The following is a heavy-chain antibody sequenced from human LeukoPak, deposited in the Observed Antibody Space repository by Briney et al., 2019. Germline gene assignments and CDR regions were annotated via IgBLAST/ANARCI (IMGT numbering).Heavy chain of an antibody. CDR3: ARVRRLGYCSSTSCYGNRSPYNWFDP. CDR1: GGSFSGYY. V-gene: IGHV4-34*01. D-gene: IGHD2-2*01. Sequence: PSETLSLTCAVYGGSFSGYYWSWIRQPPGKGLEWIGEINHSGSTNYNPSLKSRVTISVDTSKNQISLKLSSVTAADTAVYYCARVRRLGYCSSTSCYGNRSPYNWFDPGGQGTLVTVSS. CDR2: INHSGST. J-gene: IGHJ5*02.